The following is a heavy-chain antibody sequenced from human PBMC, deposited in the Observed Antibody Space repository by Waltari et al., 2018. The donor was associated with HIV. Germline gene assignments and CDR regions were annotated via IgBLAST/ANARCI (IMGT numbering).Heavy chain of an antibody. Sequence: QVQLQQWGAGLLKPSETLSLTCAVYGGSFSGYYWSWIRQPPGKGLEWIGEINHSGSTNYNPSLKSRVTISVDTSKNQFSLKLSSVTAADTAVYYCARTVVPAAIVPYYYYYGMDVWGQGTTVTVSS. V-gene: IGHV4-34*01. CDR2: INHSGST. J-gene: IGHJ6*02. CDR3: ARTVVPAAIVPYYYYYGMDV. D-gene: IGHD2-2*02. CDR1: GGSFSGYY.